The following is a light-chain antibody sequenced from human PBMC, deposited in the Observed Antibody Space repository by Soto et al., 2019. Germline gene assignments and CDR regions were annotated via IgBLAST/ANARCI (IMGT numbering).Light chain of an antibody. CDR3: XXXDLLPFT. CDR2: GVS. Sequence: DIQMTQSPSSLSASAGDRVTITCQASQDIGNYLNWYQQKPGKAPKLLIYGVSSLPTGVPSRFSGSGSGTHXXXTITXXQPXXXXXXXXXXXDLLPFTFGPGT. CDR1: QDIGNY. J-gene: IGKJ3*01. V-gene: IGKV1-33*01.